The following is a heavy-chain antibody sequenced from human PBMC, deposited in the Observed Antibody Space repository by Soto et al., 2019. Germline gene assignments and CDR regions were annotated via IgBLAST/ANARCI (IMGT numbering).Heavy chain of an antibody. CDR2: IKGDGSEK. CDR1: GYSLSWQW. Sequence: PGGSLRLSCAASGYSLSWQWMSWVRQAPGKGPEWLANIKGDGSEKYYADSVKGRFTISRDNVENSLYLQMSSLRVEDTVLYYCATARFRGQGTLVTVSS. CDR3: ATARF. J-gene: IGHJ4*02. V-gene: IGHV3-7*01. D-gene: IGHD3-3*01.